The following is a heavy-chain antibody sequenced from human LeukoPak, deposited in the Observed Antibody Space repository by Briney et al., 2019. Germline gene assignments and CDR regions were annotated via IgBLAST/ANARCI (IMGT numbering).Heavy chain of an antibody. CDR1: GGSNSSSSYY. Sequence: SETLSLTCTVSGGSNSSSSYYWGWIRQPPAKGLEWIGSYYYSGSTYYNPSLKSRVTISVDTSKNQFSLKLSSVTAADTAVYYCATSPIKSPGNFQHWGQGTLITVSS. J-gene: IGHJ1*01. CDR3: ATSPIKSPGNFQH. V-gene: IGHV4-39*01. CDR2: YYYSGST.